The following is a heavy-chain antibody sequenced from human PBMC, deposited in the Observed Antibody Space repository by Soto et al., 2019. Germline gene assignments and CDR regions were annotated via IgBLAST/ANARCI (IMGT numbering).Heavy chain of an antibody. Sequence: GGSQRLSCAASGFTFSSYAMTWVRQAPGKGLEWVSGISGSGATTSYADSVKGRFTVSRDNSKNTLYLQMNSLRVEDTAVYHCAKLRYFDWSAYNWFEYWGQGTPVTVSS. CDR1: GFTFSSYA. CDR3: AKLRYFDWSAYNWFEY. D-gene: IGHD3-9*01. V-gene: IGHV3-23*01. J-gene: IGHJ5*01. CDR2: ISGSGATT.